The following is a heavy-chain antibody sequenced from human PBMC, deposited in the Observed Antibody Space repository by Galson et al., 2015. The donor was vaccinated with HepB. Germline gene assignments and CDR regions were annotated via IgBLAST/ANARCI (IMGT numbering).Heavy chain of an antibody. V-gene: IGHV1-69*10. J-gene: IGHJ3*02. D-gene: IGHD5-24*01. CDR3: ARSNGYNYDAFDI. CDR1: GGTFSSSA. Sequence: SVKVSCKASGGTFSSSAISWVRQAPGQGLEWVGGITPIFGIANYAQKLQGRVTITADKSTGTAYMELSSLRSEDTAVYYCARSNGYNYDAFDIWGQGTMVTVSS. CDR2: ITPIFGIA.